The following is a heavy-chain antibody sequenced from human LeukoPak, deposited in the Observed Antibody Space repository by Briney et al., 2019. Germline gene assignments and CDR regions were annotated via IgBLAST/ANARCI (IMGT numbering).Heavy chain of an antibody. V-gene: IGHV4-34*01. D-gene: IGHD2-15*01. CDR2: INHRVSP. J-gene: IGHJ4*02. CDR3: ARGSSFDGYCSAGACDAGYYDS. Sequence: PSETLSLTCAVYGESFSAYFWNWIRQAPGKPLEYIGEINHRVSPHYNPSLKTRVTLSVDTSKNQFSLKLTSVTAADTAVYFCARGSSFDGYCSAGACDAGYYDSWGQGTPVTVSS. CDR1: GESFSAYF.